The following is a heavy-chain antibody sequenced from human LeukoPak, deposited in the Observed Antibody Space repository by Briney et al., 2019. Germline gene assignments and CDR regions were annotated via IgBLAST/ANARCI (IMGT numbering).Heavy chain of an antibody. CDR2: IRHDGSNK. V-gene: IGHV3-30*02. CDR1: GFTFSSYG. CDR3: ANSSTWFYSGTELLGDY. Sequence: GGSLRLSCAASGFTFSSYGMHWVRQAPGKGLEWVAFIRHDGSNKYYADSVKGRFTISRDNSKNTLYLQMNSLRAEDTAVYYCANSSTWFYSGTELLGDYWGQGTLVTVSS. D-gene: IGHD1-26*01. J-gene: IGHJ4*02.